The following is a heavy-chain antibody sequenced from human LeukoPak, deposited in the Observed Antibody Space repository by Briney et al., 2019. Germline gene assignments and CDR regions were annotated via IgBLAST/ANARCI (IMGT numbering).Heavy chain of an antibody. CDR3: AKDERVAGLSGGLVDY. J-gene: IGHJ4*02. D-gene: IGHD6-19*01. Sequence: GGSLRLSCAASGFTFSSYAMSWVRQAPGKGLEWVSAISGSGGSTYYADSVKGRFTISRDNSKNTLYLQMNSLRAEDTAVYYCAKDERVAGLSGGLVDYWGQGTLVTVSS. CDR1: GFTFSSYA. V-gene: IGHV3-23*01. CDR2: ISGSGGST.